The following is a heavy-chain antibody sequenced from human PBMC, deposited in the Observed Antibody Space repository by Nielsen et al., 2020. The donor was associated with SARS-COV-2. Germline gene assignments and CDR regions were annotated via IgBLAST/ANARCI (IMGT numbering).Heavy chain of an antibody. CDR1: GFTVSSNY. CDR2: ISYDGSNK. J-gene: IGHJ4*02. V-gene: IGHV3-30*03. D-gene: IGHD4-17*01. CDR3: ARELYGDYVPLLD. Sequence: GGSLRLSCAASGFTVSSNYMSWVRQAPGKGLEWVAVISYDGSNKYYADSVKGRFTISRDNSKNTLYLQMNSLRSDDTAVYYCARELYGDYVPLLDWGPGNLVTVSS.